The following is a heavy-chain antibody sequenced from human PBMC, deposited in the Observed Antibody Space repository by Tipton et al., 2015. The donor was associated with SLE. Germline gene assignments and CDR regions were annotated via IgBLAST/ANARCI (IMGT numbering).Heavy chain of an antibody. D-gene: IGHD6-6*01. CDR1: GFTFSNAL. CDR3: ARQIAPRPSWFDP. J-gene: IGHJ5*02. CDR2: ISSNSRYI. V-gene: IGHV3-21*03. Sequence: GSLRLSCAASGFTFSNALMTWVRQAPGKGLEWVSSISSNSRYIFYADSVKGRFTISRDNANKSLFLQMNSLRAEDTAVYYCARQIAPRPSWFDPWGQGTLVTVSS.